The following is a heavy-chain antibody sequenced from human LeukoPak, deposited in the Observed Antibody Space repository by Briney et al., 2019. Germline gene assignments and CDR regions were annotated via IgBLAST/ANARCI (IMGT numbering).Heavy chain of an antibody. V-gene: IGHV1-8*01. CDR3: ARGQKDNGVSSSWYYFGMDV. Sequence: ASVTVSCKASGYTFTSSDINWVRQATGQGVEWMGWMSPNSGNTDYAQKFQGRVTMARNTSISTAYMELSSLRSEDTAVYYCARGQKDNGVSSSWYYFGMDVWGQGTTVTVSS. J-gene: IGHJ6*02. CDR2: MSPNSGNT. CDR1: GYTFTSSD. D-gene: IGHD6-13*01.